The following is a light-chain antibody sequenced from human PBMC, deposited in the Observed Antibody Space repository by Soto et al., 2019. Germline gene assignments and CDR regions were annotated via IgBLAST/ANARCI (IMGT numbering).Light chain of an antibody. CDR1: QSISSN. CDR3: QQFSSYPLT. CDR2: DAS. J-gene: IGKJ4*01. V-gene: IGKV3-20*01. Sequence: IVMTQSPATLSVSPGERATLSCRASQSISSNSAWYQQTPGQAPRLLVSDASSRATGIPDRFSGSGSGTDFTLTISRLEPEDFAVYYCQQFSSYPLTFGGGTKVDI.